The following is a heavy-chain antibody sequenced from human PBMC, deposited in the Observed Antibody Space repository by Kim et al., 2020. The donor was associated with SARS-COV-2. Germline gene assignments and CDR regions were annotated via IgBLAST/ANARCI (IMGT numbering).Heavy chain of an antibody. Sequence: GGSLRLSCSVSGFTFSTHWMHWVRQAPGKGLVWVSRINSDGRTTSYADSVKGRFTIFRDNARNTLYLQMNGLRAEDTAVYYCAREMVGATTKKSYGLDVWGQGTTVIVSS. CDR2: INSDGRTT. D-gene: IGHD1-26*01. V-gene: IGHV3-74*01. CDR1: GFTFSTHW. J-gene: IGHJ6*02. CDR3: AREMVGATTKKSYGLDV.